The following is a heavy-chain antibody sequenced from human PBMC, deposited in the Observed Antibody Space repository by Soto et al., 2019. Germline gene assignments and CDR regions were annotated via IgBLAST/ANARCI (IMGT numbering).Heavy chain of an antibody. D-gene: IGHD3-16*02. CDR3: AKDTYYDYIWGSYRYVAFDI. CDR1: GFNFDDYA. Sequence: GGSLRLSCAASGFNFDDYAMHWVRQAPGKGLEWVSGISWNSGSIGYADSVKGRFTISRDNAKNSLYLQMNSLRAEDTALYYCAKDTYYDYIWGSYRYVAFDIWGQGTMVTVSS. J-gene: IGHJ3*02. CDR2: ISWNSGSI. V-gene: IGHV3-9*01.